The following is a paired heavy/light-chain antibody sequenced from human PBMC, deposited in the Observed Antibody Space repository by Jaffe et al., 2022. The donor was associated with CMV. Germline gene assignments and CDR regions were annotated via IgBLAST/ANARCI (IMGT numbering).Light chain of an antibody. J-gene: IGLJ1*01. CDR1: SGSIGSNF. Sequence: NFMLTQPHSVSESPGKTVTVSCTRSSGSIGSNFVQWFQQRPGSAPTTLIYEDNQRPSGVPDRFSGSIDRSSNSASLTISGLKTDDEADYYCQSYDSTNYVFGTGTKVTVL. CDR2: EDN. CDR3: QSYDSTNYV. V-gene: IGLV6-57*04.
Heavy chain of an antibody. Sequence: QEQLQESGPGVVKPSETLSLTCIVSGGSISSHYWSWIRQPPGKGLEWIGHISYSGTTHYNPSLKSRVAMSIDTPKKQFTLKLNSVTAADTAVYYCVGSGPWDFDIWGRGTMITVSS. CDR2: ISYSGTT. CDR3: VGSGPWDFDI. V-gene: IGHV4-59*08. D-gene: IGHD2-15*01. J-gene: IGHJ3*02. CDR1: GGSISSHY.